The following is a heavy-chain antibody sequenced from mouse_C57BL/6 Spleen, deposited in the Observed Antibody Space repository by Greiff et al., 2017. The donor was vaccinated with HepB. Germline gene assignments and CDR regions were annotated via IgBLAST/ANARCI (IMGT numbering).Heavy chain of an antibody. Sequence: EVMLVESGGGLVKPGGSLKLSCAASGFTFSSYAMSWVRQTPEKRLEWVATISDGGSYTYYPDNVKGRFTISRDNAKNNLYLQMSHLKSEDTAMYYCARGGEIYYAMDYWGQGTSVTVSS. CDR1: GFTFSSYA. CDR2: ISDGGSYT. CDR3: ARGGEIYYAMDY. V-gene: IGHV5-4*03. J-gene: IGHJ4*01.